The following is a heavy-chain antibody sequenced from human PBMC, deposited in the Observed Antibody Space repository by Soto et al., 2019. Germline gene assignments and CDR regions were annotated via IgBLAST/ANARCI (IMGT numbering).Heavy chain of an antibody. V-gene: IGHV3-30-3*01. CDR2: ISYDGSNK. D-gene: IGHD3-3*01. CDR3: ARGAPRFLEWLLCNY. J-gene: IGHJ4*02. CDR1: GFTFSSYA. Sequence: QVQLVESGGGVVQPGRSLRLSCAASGFTFSSYAMHWVRQAPGKGLEWVAVISYDGSNKYYADSVKGRFTISRDNSKNTLYLQMNSLRAEDTAVYYCARGAPRFLEWLLCNYWGQGTLVTVSS.